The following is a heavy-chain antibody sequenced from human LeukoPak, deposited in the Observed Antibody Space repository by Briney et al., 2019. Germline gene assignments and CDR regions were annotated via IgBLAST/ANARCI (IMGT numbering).Heavy chain of an antibody. D-gene: IGHD6-13*01. CDR1: GFTVSSNY. J-gene: IGHJ4*02. CDR3: ARLPIHIAAADDY. V-gene: IGHV3-53*01. Sequence: PGGSLRLSCAASGFTVSSNYMSWVRQAPGKGLEWVSVIYSGGSTHYADSVKGRFTISRDNSKNTLYLQMNSLRAEDTAVYYCARLPIHIAAADDYWGQGTLVTVSS. CDR2: IYSGGST.